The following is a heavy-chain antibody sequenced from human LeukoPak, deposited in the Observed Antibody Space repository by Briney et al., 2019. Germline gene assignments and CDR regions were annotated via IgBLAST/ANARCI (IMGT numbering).Heavy chain of an antibody. CDR3: ARYRLVWLPAPVFNY. Sequence: GGSLRLSCAASGFTFSSYAMNWVRQAPGKGLKWVSGISESGAITHYADSVKGRFTISRDNSKTTVFLQMNSLRAEDTAVYYCARYRLVWLPAPVFNYWGQGTLVTVSS. CDR2: ISESGAIT. CDR1: GFTFSSYA. J-gene: IGHJ4*02. D-gene: IGHD6-19*01. V-gene: IGHV3-23*01.